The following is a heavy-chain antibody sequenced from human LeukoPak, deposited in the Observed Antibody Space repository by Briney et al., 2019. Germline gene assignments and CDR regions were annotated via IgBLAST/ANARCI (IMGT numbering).Heavy chain of an antibody. V-gene: IGHV3-23*01. CDR1: GFTFSSYA. J-gene: IGHJ4*02. Sequence: GGSLRLSCAASGFTFSSYAMSWVRQAPGKGLEWVSAISGSGGSTYYADSVKGRFTISRDNSRNTLYLQMNSLRAEDTAVYYCARQAVAGESNFDYWGQGTLVTVSS. CDR2: ISGSGGST. D-gene: IGHD6-19*01. CDR3: ARQAVAGESNFDY.